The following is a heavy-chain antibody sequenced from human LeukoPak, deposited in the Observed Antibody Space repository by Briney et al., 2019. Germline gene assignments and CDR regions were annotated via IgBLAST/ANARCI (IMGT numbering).Heavy chain of an antibody. CDR1: GGSISSSSYY. CDR2: IYYSGST. D-gene: IGHD3-3*01. Sequence: PSETLSLTCTVSGGSISSSSYYWGWIRQPPGKGLEWIGSIYYSGSTYYNPSLKSRVTISVDTSKNQFSLKLSSVTAADTAVYYCARQRPYYDFWSGYHDYWGQGTLVTVSS. V-gene: IGHV4-39*01. CDR3: ARQRPYYDFWSGYHDY. J-gene: IGHJ4*02.